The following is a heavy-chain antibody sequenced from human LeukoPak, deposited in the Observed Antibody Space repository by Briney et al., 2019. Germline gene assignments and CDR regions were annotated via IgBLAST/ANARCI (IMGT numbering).Heavy chain of an antibody. CDR2: INHSGST. V-gene: IGHV4-34*01. J-gene: IGHJ4*02. Sequence: PSETLSLTCTVSGGSISSYYWSWIRQPPGKGLEWIGEINHSGSTNYNPSLKSRVTISVDTSKNQFSLKLSSETAADTAVYYCARGVFSMRPYFDYWGQGTLVTVSS. CDR3: ARGVFSMRPYFDY. CDR1: GGSISSYY. D-gene: IGHD2-8*01.